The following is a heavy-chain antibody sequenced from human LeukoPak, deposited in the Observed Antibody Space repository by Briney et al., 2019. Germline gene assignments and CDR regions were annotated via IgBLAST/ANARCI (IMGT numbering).Heavy chain of an antibody. J-gene: IGHJ3*02. CDR2: IYYSGST. Sequence: PSETLSLTCSVSGDSISNYYWSWIRQPPGKGLEWIGYIYYSGSTNYNPSLKSRVTISVDTSKNQFSLKLSSVTAADTAVYYCARELGQYCSSTSCYGYAFDIWGQGTMVTVSS. CDR3: ARELGQYCSSTSCYGYAFDI. V-gene: IGHV4-59*01. CDR1: GDSISNYY. D-gene: IGHD2-2*01.